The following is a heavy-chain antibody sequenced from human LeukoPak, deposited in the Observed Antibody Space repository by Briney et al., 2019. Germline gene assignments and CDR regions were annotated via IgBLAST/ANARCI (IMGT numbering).Heavy chain of an antibody. CDR2: INPNSGGT. CDR3: ARDSGYQLLRALDY. J-gene: IGHJ4*02. Sequence: GASVTVSCKASGYTFTGYYMHWVRQAPGHGLEWMGWINPNSGGTNYAQKFQGRVTMTRDTSISTAYMELSRLRSDDTAVYYCARDSGYQLLRALDYWGQGTLVTVSS. D-gene: IGHD2-2*01. V-gene: IGHV1-2*02. CDR1: GYTFTGYY.